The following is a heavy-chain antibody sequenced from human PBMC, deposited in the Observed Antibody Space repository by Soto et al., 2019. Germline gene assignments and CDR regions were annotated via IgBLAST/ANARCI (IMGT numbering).Heavy chain of an antibody. CDR1: GGSFSGYY. Sequence: SETLSLTCAVYGGSFSGYYWSWIRQPPGKGLEWIGEINHSGSTNYNPSLKSRVTISVDTSKNQFSLKLSSVTAADTAVYYCASTRITMVRANWFDPWGQGTLVTVSS. J-gene: IGHJ5*02. V-gene: IGHV4-34*01. CDR2: INHSGST. D-gene: IGHD3-10*01. CDR3: ASTRITMVRANWFDP.